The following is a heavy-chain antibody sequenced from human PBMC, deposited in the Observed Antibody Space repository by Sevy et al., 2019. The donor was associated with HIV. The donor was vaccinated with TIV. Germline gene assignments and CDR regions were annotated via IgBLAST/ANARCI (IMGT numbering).Heavy chain of an antibody. CDR1: GFTFSNAW. D-gene: IGHD3-3*01. J-gene: IGHJ4*02. V-gene: IGHV3-15*01. CDR3: TTEPITIFGVVTLDY. CDR2: IKSKTDGGTT. Sequence: GGSLRLSCAASGFTFSNAWMSWVRQAPGNGLEWVGRIKSKTDGGTTDYAAPVKGRFTISRDDSKNTLYLQMNSLKTEDTAVYYCTTEPITIFGVVTLDYWGQGTLVTVSS.